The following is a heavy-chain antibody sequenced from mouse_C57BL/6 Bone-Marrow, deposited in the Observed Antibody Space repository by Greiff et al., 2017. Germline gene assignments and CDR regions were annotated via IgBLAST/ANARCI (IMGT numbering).Heavy chain of an antibody. J-gene: IGHJ1*03. CDR1: GYTFTSYW. D-gene: IGHD1-1*01. Sequence: QVQLQQPGAELVKPGASVKMSCKASGYTFTSYWITWVKQRPGQGLEWIGDIYPGSGSTNYNEKFKSKATLTVDTSSSTAYMQLSSLTSEDSAVYYGARKTTVVVPEYLDVWGTGTTVTVSS. V-gene: IGHV1-55*01. CDR2: IYPGSGST. CDR3: ARKTTVVVPEYLDV.